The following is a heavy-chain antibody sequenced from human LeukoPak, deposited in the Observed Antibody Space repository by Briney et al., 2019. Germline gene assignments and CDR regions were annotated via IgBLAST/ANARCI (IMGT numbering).Heavy chain of an antibody. J-gene: IGHJ4*02. Sequence: GGSLRLSCAASGFTFSSYGMHWVRQAPGKGLEWVAVIWYDGSNKYYADSVKGRSTISRDNSKNTLYLQMNSLRAEDTAVYYCAKDYRDIAVARFDYWGQGTLVTVSS. D-gene: IGHD6-19*01. V-gene: IGHV3-33*06. CDR1: GFTFSSYG. CDR2: IWYDGSNK. CDR3: AKDYRDIAVARFDY.